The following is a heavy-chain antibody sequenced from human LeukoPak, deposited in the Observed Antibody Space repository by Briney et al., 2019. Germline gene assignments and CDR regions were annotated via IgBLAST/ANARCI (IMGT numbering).Heavy chain of an antibody. CDR2: IYHSGST. V-gene: IGHV4-30-2*01. Sequence: SETLSLTCAVSGGSISSGGSSWSWIRQPPGKGLEWIGYIYHSGSTYYNPSLKSRVTISVDRSKNQFSLKLSSVTAADTAVYYCARDGRIRRAFDIWGQGTMVTVSS. J-gene: IGHJ3*02. CDR3: ARDGRIRRAFDI. D-gene: IGHD2/OR15-2a*01. CDR1: GGSISSGGSS.